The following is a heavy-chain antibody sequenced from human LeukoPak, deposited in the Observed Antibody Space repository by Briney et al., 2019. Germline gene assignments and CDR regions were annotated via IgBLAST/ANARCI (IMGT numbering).Heavy chain of an antibody. CDR1: GGSISSYY. D-gene: IGHD7-27*01. J-gene: IGHJ4*02. CDR2: IYYSGST. V-gene: IGHV4-59*01. Sequence: SETLSLTCTVSGGSISSYYWSWIRQPPGKGLEWIGYIYYSGSTNYNPSLKSRVTISVDTSKNQFSLKLSSVTAADTAVYYCATNWAYRLASWGQGTLVTVSS. CDR3: ATNWAYRLAS.